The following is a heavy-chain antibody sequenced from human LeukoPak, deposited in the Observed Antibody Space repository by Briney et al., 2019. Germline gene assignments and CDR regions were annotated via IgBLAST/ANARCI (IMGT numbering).Heavy chain of an antibody. V-gene: IGHV5-51*01. CDR2: IHPGDSDT. D-gene: IGHD5-24*01. Sequence: KRGESLKISCKASGYSFTSYWIAWVRQTPGEGLEWMGIIHPGDSDTTYSPSFQGQVTISADMSISNAYLQWSSLKASDTAMYYCARHPRRLDGPPGFYGMDVWGQGTTVTVSS. CDR3: ARHPRRLDGPPGFYGMDV. J-gene: IGHJ6*02. CDR1: GYSFTSYW.